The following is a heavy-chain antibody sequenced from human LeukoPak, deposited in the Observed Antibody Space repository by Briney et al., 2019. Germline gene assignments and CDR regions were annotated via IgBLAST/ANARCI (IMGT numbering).Heavy chain of an antibody. V-gene: IGHV3-30-3*01. CDR3: ARDPELENY. CDR1: GFTFSSYA. CDR2: ISYDGSNK. J-gene: IGHJ4*02. D-gene: IGHD1-1*01. Sequence: PGRSLRLSCAASGFTFSSYAMHWVRHAPGKGLEWVAVISYDGSNKYYADSVKGRFTISRDNSKNTLYLQMNSLRAEDTAVYYCARDPELENYWGQGTLVTVSS.